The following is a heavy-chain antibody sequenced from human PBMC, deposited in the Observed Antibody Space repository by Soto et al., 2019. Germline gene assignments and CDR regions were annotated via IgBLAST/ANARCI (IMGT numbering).Heavy chain of an antibody. D-gene: IGHD3-3*01. CDR1: GYTLTELS. CDR3: ATGSPSPLITIFGVVTSNYHYYYGMDV. J-gene: IGHJ6*02. V-gene: IGHV1-24*01. CDR2: FDPEDGET. Sequence: ASVKVSCKVSGYTLTELSMHWVRQAPGKGLEWMGGFDPEDGETIYAQKFQGRVTMTEDTSTDTAYMELSSLRSEDTAVYYCATGSPSPLITIFGVVTSNYHYYYGMDVWGQGTTVTVSS.